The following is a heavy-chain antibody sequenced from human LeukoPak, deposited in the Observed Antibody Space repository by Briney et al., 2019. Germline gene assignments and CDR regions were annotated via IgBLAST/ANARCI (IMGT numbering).Heavy chain of an antibody. CDR2: IGTAGDT. CDR1: GFTFSSYD. V-gene: IGHV3-13*01. Sequence: GGSLRLSCAASGFTFSSYDMHWVRQASGKGLEWVSAIGTAGDTYYPGSVKGRFTISRENAKNSLYLQMNSLRAGDTAVYYCARAPKVRGYWYFDLWGRGTLVTVSS. J-gene: IGHJ2*01. D-gene: IGHD3-10*01. CDR3: ARAPKVRGYWYFDL.